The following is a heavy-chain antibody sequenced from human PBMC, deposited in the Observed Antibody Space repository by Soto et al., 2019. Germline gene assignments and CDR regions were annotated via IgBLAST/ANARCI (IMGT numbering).Heavy chain of an antibody. CDR1: GFTFSNYW. V-gene: IGHV3-7*01. CDR2: IKQDGSEK. CDR3: ARDSTVTTVAGINY. J-gene: IGHJ4*02. D-gene: IGHD4-17*01. Sequence: ESVGGLVQPGGSLGLSCAASGFTFSNYWMSWVRQAPGKGLEWVANIKQDGSEKYYVDSVEGRFTISRDNSKNTLYLQMNSLRAEDTAVYYCARDSTVTTVAGINYWGQGTLVTVSS.